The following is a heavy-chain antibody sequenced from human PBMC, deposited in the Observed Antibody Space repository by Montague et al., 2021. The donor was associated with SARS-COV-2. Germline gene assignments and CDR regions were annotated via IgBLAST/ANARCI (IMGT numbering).Heavy chain of an antibody. Sequence: SETLSLTCTVSGASVRSGSSYWDWIRQPPGKGLDWIGYISYSGSTYYNPSLKSRVTISVDTSKNQLSLKVSSVTAADTAVYYCAMRGGALDAFDIWGQGTLVIVSS. D-gene: IGHD4/OR15-4a*01. CDR1: GASVRSGSSY. CDR2: ISYSGST. V-gene: IGHV4-39*01. J-gene: IGHJ3*02. CDR3: AMRGGALDAFDI.